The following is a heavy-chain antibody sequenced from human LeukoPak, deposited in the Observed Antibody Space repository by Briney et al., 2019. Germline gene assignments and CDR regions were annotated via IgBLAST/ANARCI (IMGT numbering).Heavy chain of an antibody. D-gene: IGHD1-7*01. CDR1: VGTFSNYA. CDR2: IIPIFGTA. J-gene: IGHJ5*02. CDR3: ARDTRPVGNWNYDYVWFDL. V-gene: IGHV1-69*05. Sequence: ASVRVSSKASVGTFSNYAVSWVRHAPGQGREWMGGIIPIFGTANYAQKLQGRVTMSRDPSISTAYMELSRLRSDDTAVYYCARDTRPVGNWNYDYVWFDLGGEGTLVTVSS.